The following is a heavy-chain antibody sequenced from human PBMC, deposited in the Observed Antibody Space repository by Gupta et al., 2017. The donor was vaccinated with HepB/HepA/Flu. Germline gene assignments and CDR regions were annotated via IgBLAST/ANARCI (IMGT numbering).Heavy chain of an antibody. D-gene: IGHD1-1*01. CDR3: AHRQLYSGKWNEGCLDN. Sequence: QITLKESGPTLVNPTQTLALTCSFSGFSISPSGVGVGWIRQPPGKALEWLAFSYWDDDKRYNPSRKSRLIVSKDTSKNQVGLVMTNMDPVDTGTYYCAHRQLYSGKWNEGCLDNWGQGILVTVSS. J-gene: IGHJ4*02. V-gene: IGHV2-5*02. CDR2: SYWDDDK. CDR1: GFSISPSGVG.